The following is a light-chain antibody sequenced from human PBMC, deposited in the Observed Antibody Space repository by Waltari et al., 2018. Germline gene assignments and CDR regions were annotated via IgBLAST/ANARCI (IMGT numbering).Light chain of an antibody. V-gene: IGKV1-NL1*01. CDR3: QQYYNTPPWT. Sequence: DIQMTQSPSSLSASVGDRVTITCRASQGIRFSLVWYQQKPGKAPKLLLFAASRLESGVPSRFSGSGSGTEYTLTISSLQPEDFATYYCQQYYNTPPWTFGQGTKVEIK. CDR1: QGIRFS. J-gene: IGKJ1*01. CDR2: AAS.